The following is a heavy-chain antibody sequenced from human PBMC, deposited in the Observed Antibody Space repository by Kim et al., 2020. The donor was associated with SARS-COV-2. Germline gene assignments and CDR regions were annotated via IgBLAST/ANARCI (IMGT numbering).Heavy chain of an antibody. Sequence: GGSLRLSCAASGFTFSSYSMNWVRQAPGKGLEWVSSISSSSSYIYYADSVKGRFTISRDNAKNSLYLQMNSLRSEDTAVYYCAREGSRAFDIWGQGTMVTVSS. CDR1: GFTFSSYS. J-gene: IGHJ3*02. CDR3: AREGSRAFDI. CDR2: ISSSSSYI. V-gene: IGHV3-21*01. D-gene: IGHD3-10*01.